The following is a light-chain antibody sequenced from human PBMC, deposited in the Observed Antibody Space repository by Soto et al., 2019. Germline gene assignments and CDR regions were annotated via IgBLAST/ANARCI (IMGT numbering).Light chain of an antibody. Sequence: EMVLTQSPGTLSLSPGERATLSCKASQSVSSNFLAWYQRKPGQAPRLLIYGASYRATDIPYRFSGSGSGTDFTLTIARLEPEDFAVYSCQQYGTSPPTFGQGTKVEI. V-gene: IGKV3-20*01. J-gene: IGKJ1*01. CDR3: QQYGTSPPT. CDR1: QSVSSNF. CDR2: GAS.